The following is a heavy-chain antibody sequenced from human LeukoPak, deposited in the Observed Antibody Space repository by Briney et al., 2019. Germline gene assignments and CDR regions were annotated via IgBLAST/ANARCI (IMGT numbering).Heavy chain of an antibody. V-gene: IGHV3-23*01. D-gene: IGHD3-10*01. Sequence: PGGTLRLSCAASGFTFSSYGMSWVRQAPGKGLEWVSAISGSGGSTYYADSVKGRFTISRDNSKNTLYLQMNSLRAEDTAVYYCAKDGMVRGVENWGQGTLVTVSS. CDR2: ISGSGGST. CDR1: GFTFSSYG. CDR3: AKDGMVRGVEN. J-gene: IGHJ4*02.